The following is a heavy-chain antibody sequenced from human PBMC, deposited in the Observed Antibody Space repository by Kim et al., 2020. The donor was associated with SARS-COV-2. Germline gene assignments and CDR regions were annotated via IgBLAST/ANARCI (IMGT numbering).Heavy chain of an antibody. CDR3: ARGGRYGGYGGLDY. J-gene: IGHJ4*02. CDR1: GGSFSGYY. D-gene: IGHD5-12*01. V-gene: IGHV4-34*01. CDR2: INHSGST. Sequence: SETLSLTCAVYGGSFSGYYWSWIRQPPGKGLEWIGEINHSGSTNYNPSLKSRVTISVDTSKNQFSLKLSSVTAADTAVYYCARGGRYGGYGGLDYWGQGT.